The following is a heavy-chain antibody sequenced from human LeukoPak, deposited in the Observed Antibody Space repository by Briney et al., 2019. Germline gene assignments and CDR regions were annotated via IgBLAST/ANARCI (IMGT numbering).Heavy chain of an antibody. J-gene: IGHJ4*02. CDR3: ARGVDYSSSSVLFY. CDR2: IYNSGST. CDR1: GGSISSYY. D-gene: IGHD6-6*01. V-gene: IGHV4-59*01. Sequence: SETLSLTCTVSGGSISSYYWSWIRQPPGKGLEWIGYIYNSGSTNYNPSLKSRVTISVDTSKNQFSLNLSSVTAAYTALDYFARGVDYSSSSVLFYSGQGTLFSVSS.